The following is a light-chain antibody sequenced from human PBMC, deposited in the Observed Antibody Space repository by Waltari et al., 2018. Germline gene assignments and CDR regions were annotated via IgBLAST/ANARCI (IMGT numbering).Light chain of an antibody. CDR2: GAS. J-gene: IGKJ3*01. CDR3: QRLDSYPIS. V-gene: IGKV1-9*01. CDR1: QGIRTY. Sequence: DIQLTPSPSFLSASVGDRVTMTCRASQGIRTYLAWYQQKRGRAPKLLISGASTLQSGVPSRFSGSGSGTEFSLTISSLQPEDFATYYCQRLDSYPISFGPGTTVEIK.